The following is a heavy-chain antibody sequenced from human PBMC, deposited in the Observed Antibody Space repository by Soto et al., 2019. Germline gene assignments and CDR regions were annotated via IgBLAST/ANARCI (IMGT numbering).Heavy chain of an antibody. CDR2: INPSRGLT. Sequence: AASVKVSCKASGYMFDNYYMHWIRQTPGQWLEWIGVINPSRGLTTYAQKFQGRVSMTRDTSTTTVFMELSSLTSEDTAIYYFARDAVSIAGASSFLDSWGRGTLGTVSS. CDR1: GYMFDNYY. CDR3: ARDAVSIAGASSFLDS. J-gene: IGHJ2*01. V-gene: IGHV1-46*02. D-gene: IGHD2-15*01.